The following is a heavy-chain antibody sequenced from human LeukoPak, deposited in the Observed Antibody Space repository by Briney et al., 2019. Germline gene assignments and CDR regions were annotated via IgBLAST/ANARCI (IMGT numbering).Heavy chain of an antibody. V-gene: IGHV1-69*04. CDR2: IIPILGIA. CDR1: GGTFSSYA. J-gene: IGHJ4*02. Sequence: SVKVSCKASGGTFSSYAISWVRQAPGQGLEWMGRIIPILGIANYAQKFQGRVTITADKSTSTAYMELSSLRSEDTAVYYCTNFRSGAEVYFDYWGQGTLVTVSS. D-gene: IGHD1-14*01. CDR3: TNFRSGAEVYFDY.